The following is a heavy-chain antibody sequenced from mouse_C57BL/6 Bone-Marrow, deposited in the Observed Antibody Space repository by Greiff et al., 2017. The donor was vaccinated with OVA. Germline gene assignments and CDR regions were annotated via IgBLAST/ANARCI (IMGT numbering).Heavy chain of an antibody. CDR1: GYAFTSSW. V-gene: IGHV1-82*01. D-gene: IGHD1-1*01. CDR3: ARLGSSGAMDY. Sequence: QVQLQQSGPELVKPGASVKISCKASGYAFTSSWMHWVKQRPGKGLEWIGRINPRHGDTNYNGKFKGKATLTVDKSSSTAYMQLSSLTSEDSAVYFCARLGSSGAMDYWGQGTSVTVSS. CDR2: INPRHGDT. J-gene: IGHJ4*01.